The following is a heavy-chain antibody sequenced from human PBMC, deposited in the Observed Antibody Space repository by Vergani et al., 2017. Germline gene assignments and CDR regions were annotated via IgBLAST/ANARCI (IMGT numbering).Heavy chain of an antibody. CDR3: ARHTTYTDS. D-gene: IGHD1-1*01. J-gene: IGHJ4*02. CDR2: IYLADSDT. CDR1: EYSFGKYW. V-gene: IGHV5-51*01. Sequence: EVELVQSGPEMRKPGESLKIAYKGSEYSFGKYWIGWVRQMPGKGLEWMGIIYLADSDTRYSPSFQGQVTISADKSISTAFLQWDSLKASDTALYYCARHTTYTDSWGQGTLVTVSS.